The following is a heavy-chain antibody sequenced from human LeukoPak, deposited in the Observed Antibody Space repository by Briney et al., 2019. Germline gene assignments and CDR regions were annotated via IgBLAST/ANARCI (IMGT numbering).Heavy chain of an antibody. Sequence: GGSLRLSCAASGFTFSSYSMNWVRQAPGKGLEWVSSISSSSSYIYYADSVKGRFTISRDNAKNSLYLQMNSLRAEDTAVYYCARDIWEEYSSSPGDYWGQGTLVTVSS. J-gene: IGHJ4*02. CDR2: ISSSSSYI. V-gene: IGHV3-21*01. CDR3: ARDIWEEYSSSPGDY. CDR1: GFTFSSYS. D-gene: IGHD6-6*01.